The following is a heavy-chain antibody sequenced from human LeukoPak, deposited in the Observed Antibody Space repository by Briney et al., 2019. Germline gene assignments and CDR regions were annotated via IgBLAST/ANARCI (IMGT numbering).Heavy chain of an antibody. CDR2: IIPIFGTA. CDR3: ASRPDRLKYFQH. Sequence: ASVKVSCKASGGTFSSYAISWVRQAPGQGLEWMGGIIPIFGTANYAQKFQGRVTITTDESTSTAYMELSSLRSEDTAVYYCASRPDRLKYFQHWGQGTLVTVSS. V-gene: IGHV1-69*05. CDR1: GGTFSSYA. J-gene: IGHJ1*01.